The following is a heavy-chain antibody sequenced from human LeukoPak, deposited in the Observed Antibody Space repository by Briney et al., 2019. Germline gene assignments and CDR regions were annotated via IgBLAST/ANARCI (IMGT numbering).Heavy chain of an antibody. CDR3: ARDRLAGTVQYYFNY. Sequence: PGGSLRLSCAASGFTFSSYWMSWVRQAPGKGLEWVANIKQDGSEKYYVDSVKGRFTISRDNAKNSLYLQMNSLRAEDTAVYYCARDRLAGTVQYYFNYWGQGTLVTVSS. J-gene: IGHJ4*02. CDR2: IKQDGSEK. V-gene: IGHV3-7*01. D-gene: IGHD6-13*01. CDR1: GFTFSSYW.